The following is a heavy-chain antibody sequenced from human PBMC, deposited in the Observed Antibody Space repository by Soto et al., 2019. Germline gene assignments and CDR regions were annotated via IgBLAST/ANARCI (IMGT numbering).Heavy chain of an antibody. D-gene: IGHD2-15*01. Sequence: PSETLSLTCTVSGGSICSGGYYWSWIRQHPGKGLEWIGYIYYSGSTYYNPSLKSRVTISVDTSKNQFSLKLSSVTAADTAVYYCARVVDLFNWFDPWGQGTLVTVSS. CDR2: IYYSGST. CDR3: ARVVDLFNWFDP. J-gene: IGHJ5*02. V-gene: IGHV4-31*03. CDR1: GGSICSGGYY.